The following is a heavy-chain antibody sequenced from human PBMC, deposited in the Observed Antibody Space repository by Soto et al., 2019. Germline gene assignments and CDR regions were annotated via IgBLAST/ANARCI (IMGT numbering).Heavy chain of an antibody. CDR2: IIPILGIA. D-gene: IGHD2-21*01. V-gene: IGHV1-69*02. CDR3: ARYAVADCYNKVCDY. J-gene: IGHJ4*02. CDR1: GGTFSSYT. Sequence: QVQLVQSGAEVKKPGSSVKVSCKASGGTFSSYTISWVRQAPGQGLEWMGRIIPILGIANYAQKFQGRVTITEDKATSTDYIELSSLRPEVTAVDYCARYAVADCYNKVCDYWGQGTLVTVSS.